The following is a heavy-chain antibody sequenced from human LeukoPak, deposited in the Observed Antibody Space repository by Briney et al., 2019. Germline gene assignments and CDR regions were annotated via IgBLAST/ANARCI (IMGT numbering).Heavy chain of an antibody. CDR2: ISGSSSDI. CDR1: GFSFSSYS. J-gene: IGHJ4*02. V-gene: IGHV3-48*02. Sequence: GGSLRLSCAASGFSFSSYSMNWVRQAPGKGLEWVSYISGSSSDIKYADSVKGRFTISRDNAKNSLYLQMNSLRDEDTAVYYCATDMVRGVITTYYFDYWGQGTLVTVSS. D-gene: IGHD3-10*01. CDR3: ATDMVRGVITTYYFDY.